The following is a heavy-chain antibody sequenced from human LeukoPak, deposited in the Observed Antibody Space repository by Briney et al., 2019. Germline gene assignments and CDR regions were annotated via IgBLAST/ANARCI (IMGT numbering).Heavy chain of an antibody. Sequence: AGGSLRLSCAASGFTFSSYAMSWVRQAPGKGLEWVSGISWNSGSIGYADSVKGRFTISRDNAKNSLYLQMNSLRAEDTALYYCAKEANYYGMDVWGQGTTVTVSS. CDR2: ISWNSGSI. V-gene: IGHV3-9*01. CDR3: AKEANYYGMDV. J-gene: IGHJ6*02. CDR1: GFTFSSYA.